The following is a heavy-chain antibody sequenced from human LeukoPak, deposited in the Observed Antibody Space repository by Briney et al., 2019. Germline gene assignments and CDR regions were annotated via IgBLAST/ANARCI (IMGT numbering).Heavy chain of an antibody. CDR1: GFTFNIYS. V-gene: IGHV3-30-3*01. J-gene: IGHJ6*02. CDR2: ISYDGSNK. CDR3: ARGTPSSSGWLYYGMDV. D-gene: IGHD6-19*01. Sequence: GRSLRLSCAVSGFTFNIYSMHWVRQAPGKGLEWVAVISYDGSNKYYADSVKGRFTISRDNSKNTLYLQMNSLRAEDTAVYYCARGTPSSSGWLYYGMDVWGQGTTVTVSS.